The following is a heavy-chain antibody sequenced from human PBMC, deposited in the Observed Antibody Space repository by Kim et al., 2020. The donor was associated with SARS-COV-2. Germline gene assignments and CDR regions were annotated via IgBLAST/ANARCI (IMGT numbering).Heavy chain of an antibody. J-gene: IGHJ4*02. Sequence: YAGSVMGRFTISRDNAKESLYRQMNSLRDEDTAVYYCAREDTSSSSVDYWGQGTLVTVSS. D-gene: IGHD6-6*01. V-gene: IGHV3-48*02. CDR3: AREDTSSSSVDY.